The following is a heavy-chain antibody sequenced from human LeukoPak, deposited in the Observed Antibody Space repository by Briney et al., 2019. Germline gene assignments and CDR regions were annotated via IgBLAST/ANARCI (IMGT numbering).Heavy chain of an antibody. CDR2: ISDRGDST. J-gene: IGHJ3*02. V-gene: IGHV3-23*01. D-gene: IGHD3-9*01. Sequence: GGSLKLSCAASGFSLTAYAMGWVRQAPGKGLEWVSVISDRGDSTHYAGSVQGRFTISRDSSSNTLYLQMNSLRGEDTAVYYCAKGRWGLTINNFDIWGQGTMVTVSS. CDR1: GFSLTAYA. CDR3: AKGRWGLTINNFDI.